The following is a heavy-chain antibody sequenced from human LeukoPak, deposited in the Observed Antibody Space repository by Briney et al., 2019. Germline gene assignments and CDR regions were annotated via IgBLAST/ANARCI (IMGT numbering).Heavy chain of an antibody. Sequence: SQTLSLTCTVSGGSVSTGGYYWSWIRQHPGKGLEWIGYIYYRGSTYYNPSLKSRVTISLDTSKNQFSLKLTSVTAADTAVYYCARGSLIMIFGVVRGANWFDPWGQGTLVTVSS. D-gene: IGHD3-3*01. V-gene: IGHV4-31*03. CDR2: IYYRGST. J-gene: IGHJ5*02. CDR1: GGSVSTGGYY. CDR3: ARGSLIMIFGVVRGANWFDP.